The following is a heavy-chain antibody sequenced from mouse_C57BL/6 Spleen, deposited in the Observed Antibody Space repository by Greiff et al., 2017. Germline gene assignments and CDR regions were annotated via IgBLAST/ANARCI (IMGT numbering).Heavy chain of an antibody. J-gene: IGHJ2*01. Sequence: VQLQQSGAELVKPGASVKLSCKASGYTFTSYWMQWVKQRPGQGLEWIGEIDPSDSYTNYNPKFKGKATLTVDTSSSTAYMQLSSLTSEDSAVYYCARKDYGSSYGYWGQGTTLTVSS. D-gene: IGHD1-1*01. CDR2: IDPSDSYT. CDR3: ARKDYGSSYGY. V-gene: IGHV1-50*01. CDR1: GYTFTSYW.